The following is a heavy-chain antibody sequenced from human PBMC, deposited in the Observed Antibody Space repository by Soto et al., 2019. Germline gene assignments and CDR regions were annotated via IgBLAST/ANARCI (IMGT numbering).Heavy chain of an antibody. CDR3: ARDFVDGYCSGGSCYVAFDI. V-gene: IGHV3-30*03. CDR2: ISYDGSKK. J-gene: IGHJ3*02. D-gene: IGHD2-15*01. CDR1: EFTFSSYG. Sequence: GGSLRLSCAASEFTFSSYGIHWVRQAPGKGLEWVAVISYDGSKKNYLDSVKGRFTISRDNSKNTLYLQMSSLRAEDTAVYYCARDFVDGYCSGGSCYVAFDIWGQGTMVTVSS.